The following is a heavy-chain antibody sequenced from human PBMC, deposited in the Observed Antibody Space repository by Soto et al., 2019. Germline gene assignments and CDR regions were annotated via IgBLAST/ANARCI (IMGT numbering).Heavy chain of an antibody. D-gene: IGHD2-15*01. CDR1: GGTFSSYA. V-gene: IGHV1-69*13. Sequence: SVKVSCKASGGTFSSYAISGVRQAPGQGLEWMGGIIPIFGTANYAQKFQGRVTITADESTSTAYMELSSLRSEDTAVYYCARDRERAVDPEDKRRYCSGGSCYPLDYWGQGTLVTVS. J-gene: IGHJ4*02. CDR2: IIPIFGTA. CDR3: ARDRERAVDPEDKRRYCSGGSCYPLDY.